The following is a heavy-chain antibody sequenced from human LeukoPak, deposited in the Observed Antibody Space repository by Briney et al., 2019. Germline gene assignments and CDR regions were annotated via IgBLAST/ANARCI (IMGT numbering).Heavy chain of an antibody. CDR1: GFTFSGSA. CDR3: YRAGDDYVWADFDY. Sequence: GGSLRLSCAASGFTFSGSALHWVRQASGKGLEWVGRIRSKANSYATAYAASVKGRFTISRDDSKSTAYLQMNSLKTEDTAEYYGYRAGDDYVWADFDYWGQGTLVTVSS. CDR2: IRSKANSYAT. V-gene: IGHV3-73*01. J-gene: IGHJ4*02. D-gene: IGHD3-16*01.